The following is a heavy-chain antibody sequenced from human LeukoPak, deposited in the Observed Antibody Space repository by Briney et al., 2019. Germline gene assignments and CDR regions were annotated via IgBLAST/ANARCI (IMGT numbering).Heavy chain of an antibody. Sequence: SETPSLTCTVSGGPLSVYYWSWIRQPAGEGPEWIGGFYSSGGTNLNPPLKGRGTISGDTSKDQVFLKLTSVIAADTAVYYCAREGYGYWFDPWGQGTLVTVSS. CDR3: AREGYGYWFDP. D-gene: IGHD5-18*01. CDR1: GGPLSVYY. CDR2: FYSSGGT. J-gene: IGHJ5*02. V-gene: IGHV4-4*07.